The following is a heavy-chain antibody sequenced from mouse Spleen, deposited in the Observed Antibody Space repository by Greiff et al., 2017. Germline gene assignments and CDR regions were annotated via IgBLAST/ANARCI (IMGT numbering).Heavy chain of an antibody. V-gene: IGHV5-6-3*01. CDR3: AKTGGYWYFGV. CDR2: INSNGGST. J-gene: IGHJ1*01. D-gene: IGHD4-1*01. CDR1: GFTFSSYG. Sequence: EVMLVESGGGLVQPGGSLKLSCAASGFTFSSYGMSWVRQTPDKRLELVATINSNGGSTYYPDSVKGRSTIPRDNAKNTLYLQISSLKAEDTAMYYCAKTGGYWYFGVWGARTTVTGSS.